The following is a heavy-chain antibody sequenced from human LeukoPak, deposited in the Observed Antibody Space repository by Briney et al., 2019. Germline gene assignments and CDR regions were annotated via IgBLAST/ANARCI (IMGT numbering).Heavy chain of an antibody. V-gene: IGHV3-23*01. CDR1: GFTFSSYG. Sequence: GGSLRLSCAASGFTFSSYGMSWVRQAPGKGLEWVSAISGSGGSTYYADSVKGRFTISRDNSKNTLYLQMNSLRAEDTAVYYCAKQHSSDWIGLAEYFQYWGQGTLVTVSS. D-gene: IGHD6-19*01. CDR2: ISGSGGST. CDR3: AKQHSSDWIGLAEYFQY. J-gene: IGHJ1*01.